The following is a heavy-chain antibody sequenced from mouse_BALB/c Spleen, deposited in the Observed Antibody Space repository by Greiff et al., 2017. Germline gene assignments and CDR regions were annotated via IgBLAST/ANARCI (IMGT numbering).Heavy chain of an antibody. CDR1: GYTFTSYW. Sequence: VQLQQPGAELVKPGASVKLSCKASGYTFTSYWMHWVKQRPGQGLEWIGEIDPSDSYTNYNQKFKGKATLTVDKSSSTAYMQLSSLTSEDSAVYYCARVAWYFDVWGAGTTVTVSS. V-gene: IGHV1-69*02. CDR3: ARVAWYFDV. J-gene: IGHJ1*01. CDR2: IDPSDSYT.